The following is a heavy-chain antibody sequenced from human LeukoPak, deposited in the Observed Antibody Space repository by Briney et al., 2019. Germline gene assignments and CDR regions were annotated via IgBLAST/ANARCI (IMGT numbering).Heavy chain of an antibody. D-gene: IGHD6-19*01. J-gene: IGHJ4*02. CDR2: ISGRGDST. CDR3: VKDRVGSVAEDY. CDR1: GFTFSSYS. V-gene: IGHV3-23*01. Sequence: PGGSLRLSCAASGFTFSSYSMNWVRQAPGKGLEWVSAISGRGDSTYYADSLKGRFTISRDNSKSTLYLQMNSLRAEDTAIYYCVKDRVGSVAEDYWGQGTLVTVSS.